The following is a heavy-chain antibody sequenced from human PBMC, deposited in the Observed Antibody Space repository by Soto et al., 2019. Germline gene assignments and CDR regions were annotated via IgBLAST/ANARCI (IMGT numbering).Heavy chain of an antibody. D-gene: IGHD1-20*01. CDR3: ARVQITGPCNS. CDR1: GGSISSGTYY. J-gene: IGHJ4*02. CDR2: IYHSGTT. Sequence: QVQLQESGPGLVKPSETLSLTCTVSGGSISSGTYYWSWVRQPPGKGLEWVGNIYHSGTTYYNPTPNRRLFITVSAPTNKFPLRLNSVTAADTAFSFYARVQITGPCNSWAQGNLVTVSS. V-gene: IGHV4-61*01.